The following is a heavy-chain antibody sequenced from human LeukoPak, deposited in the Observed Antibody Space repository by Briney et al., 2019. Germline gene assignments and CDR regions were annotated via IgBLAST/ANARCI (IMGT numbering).Heavy chain of an antibody. CDR1: GFTVSNNY. CDR3: AGGSSWSLRGYFDY. V-gene: IGHV3-30-3*01. Sequence: GGSLRLSCAASGFTVSNNYMSWVRQAPGKGLEWVAVISYDGSNKYYADSVKGRFTISRDNSKNTLYLQMNSLRAEDTAVYYCAGGSSWSLRGYFDYWGQGTLVTVSS. J-gene: IGHJ4*02. D-gene: IGHD6-13*01. CDR2: ISYDGSNK.